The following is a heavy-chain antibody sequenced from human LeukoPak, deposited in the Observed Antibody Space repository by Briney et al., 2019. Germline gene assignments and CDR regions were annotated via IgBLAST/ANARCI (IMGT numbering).Heavy chain of an antibody. D-gene: IGHD1-7*01. Sequence: PGRSLRLSSAASGFTFSSYGMHWVRQAPGKGLEWVAVIWYDRSNKYYADSVKGRFTISRDNSKNTLYLQMNSLRAEDTAVYYCARDNWNYVRGDGDPIPNWFDPWGQGTLVTVSS. CDR3: ARDNWNYVRGDGDPIPNWFDP. J-gene: IGHJ5*02. V-gene: IGHV3-33*01. CDR1: GFTFSSYG. CDR2: IWYDRSNK.